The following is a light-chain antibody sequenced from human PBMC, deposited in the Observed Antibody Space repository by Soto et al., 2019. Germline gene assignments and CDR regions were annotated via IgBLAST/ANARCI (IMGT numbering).Light chain of an antibody. Sequence: EIVLTQSPDTLSLSPGERATLSCRASQTVRSNYLAWYQQKPGQAPRFLIYDASSRATGIPDRFSGSGSGTDFTLTISRLEPEDFAVYYCQQYGSSPPTCGGGTKVDIK. CDR1: QTVRSNY. CDR3: QQYGSSPPT. CDR2: DAS. V-gene: IGKV3-20*01. J-gene: IGKJ4*01.